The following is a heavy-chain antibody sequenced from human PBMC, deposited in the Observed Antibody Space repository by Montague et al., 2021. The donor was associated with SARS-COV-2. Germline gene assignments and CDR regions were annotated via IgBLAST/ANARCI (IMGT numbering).Heavy chain of an antibody. J-gene: IGHJ4*02. Sequence: SLRLSCAASGFTFSSYAMHWVRQAPGKGLEWVAVISYDGSSKYYADSVKGRFTISRDNSKNTLYLQMNSLRAEDTAVYYCARTYSGSYRGYFDYWGQGTLVTVSS. D-gene: IGHD1-26*01. CDR3: ARTYSGSYRGYFDY. V-gene: IGHV3-30*04. CDR1: GFTFSSYA. CDR2: ISYDGSSK.